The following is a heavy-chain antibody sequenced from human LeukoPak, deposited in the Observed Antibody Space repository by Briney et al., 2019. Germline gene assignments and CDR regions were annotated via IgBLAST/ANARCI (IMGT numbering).Heavy chain of an antibody. CDR2: IIPILGIA. CDR1: GGTFSSYA. Sequence: SVKVSCKASGGTFSSYAISWVRQAPGQGLEWMGRIIPILGIANYAQKFQGRVTITADKSTSTAYMELSSLRSEDTAVYYCAREDRSRSYDYWGQGTLVTVSS. D-gene: IGHD1-26*01. V-gene: IGHV1-69*04. J-gene: IGHJ4*02. CDR3: AREDRSRSYDY.